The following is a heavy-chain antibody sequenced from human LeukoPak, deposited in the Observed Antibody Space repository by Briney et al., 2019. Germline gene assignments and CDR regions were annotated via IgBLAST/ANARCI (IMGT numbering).Heavy chain of an antibody. CDR2: ISYDGSNK. J-gene: IGHJ4*02. Sequence: GGSLRLSCAASGFTFSSYGMHWVRQAPGKGLEWVAVISYDGSNKYYADSVKGRFTISRDNSKNTLYLQMNSLRAEDTAVYYCAKDRVLRFLEWIGVFDYWGQGTLVTVSS. D-gene: IGHD3-3*01. V-gene: IGHV3-30*18. CDR1: GFTFSSYG. CDR3: AKDRVLRFLEWIGVFDY.